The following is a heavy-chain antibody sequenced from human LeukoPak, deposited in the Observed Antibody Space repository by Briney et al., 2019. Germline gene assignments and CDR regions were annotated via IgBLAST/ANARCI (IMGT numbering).Heavy chain of an antibody. Sequence: SGGSLRLSCAASGFTFSSYGMHWVRQAPGKGLEWVAVIWYDGSNKYYADSVKGRFTISRDNSKNTLYLQMNSLRAEDTAVYYCARDMAEIRYFDWLLHYYGMDVWGQGTTVTVSS. V-gene: IGHV3-33*01. J-gene: IGHJ6*02. CDR2: IWYDGSNK. CDR1: GFTFSSYG. D-gene: IGHD3-9*01. CDR3: ARDMAEIRYFDWLLHYYGMDV.